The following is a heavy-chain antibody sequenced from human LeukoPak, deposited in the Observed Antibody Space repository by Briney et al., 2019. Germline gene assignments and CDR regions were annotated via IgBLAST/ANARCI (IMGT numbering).Heavy chain of an antibody. D-gene: IGHD3-3*01. Sequence: PGGSLRLSCAASGFTFSSYSMNWVRQAPGKGLEWVSYISSSSSTIYYADSVKGRFTISRDNAKNSLYLQMNSLRAEDTAVYYCARDRSPLDPGIFGTHLEAPTASDIWGQGTMVTVSS. CDR3: ARDRSPLDPGIFGTHLEAPTASDI. V-gene: IGHV3-48*01. J-gene: IGHJ3*02. CDR1: GFTFSSYS. CDR2: ISSSSSTI.